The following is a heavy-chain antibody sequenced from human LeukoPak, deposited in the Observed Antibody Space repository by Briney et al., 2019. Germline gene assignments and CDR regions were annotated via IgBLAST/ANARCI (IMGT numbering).Heavy chain of an antibody. D-gene: IGHD3-10*01. CDR1: GFTFSSYS. J-gene: IGHJ6*02. CDR2: ISSNSSYI. CDR3: ARDRGFGDVRYYYYYGMDV. Sequence: GGSLRPSCAASGFTFSSYSMNWVRQAPGKGLEWVSSISSNSSYIYYADSVKGRFTISRDNAKNSLYLQMNSLRAEDTAVYYCARDRGFGDVRYYYYYGMDVWGQGTTVTVSS. V-gene: IGHV3-21*01.